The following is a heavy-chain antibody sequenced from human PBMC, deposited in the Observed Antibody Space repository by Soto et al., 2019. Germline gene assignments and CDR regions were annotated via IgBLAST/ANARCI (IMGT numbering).Heavy chain of an antibody. CDR1: GASISSYSW. V-gene: IGHV4-4*02. J-gene: IGHJ4*02. Sequence: QVQLQESGPGLVKPSETLSLTCAVSGASISSYSWWSWVRQPPGKGLEWIGEMFHDGGSNYNPSLKSRVAISTDTSKNQFSLTLTSVTAADTAMYYCAGCGHSYKIDYWGQGTLVTVSS. D-gene: IGHD2-21*01. CDR3: AGCGHSYKIDY. CDR2: MFHDGGS.